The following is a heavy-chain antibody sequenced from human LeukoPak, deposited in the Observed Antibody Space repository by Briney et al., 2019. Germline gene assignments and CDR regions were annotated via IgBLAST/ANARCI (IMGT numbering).Heavy chain of an antibody. V-gene: IGHV1-18*01. CDR3: ASSPLYSGSYYFDY. CDR1: GGTFSIYA. CDR2: ISAYNGNT. J-gene: IGHJ4*02. Sequence: ASVNVSCTASGGTFSIYAISWVRQAPGQGLEWMGWISAYNGNTNYAQKLQGRVTMTTDTSTSTAYMELRSLRSDDTAVYYCASSPLYSGSYYFDYWGQGTLVTVSS. D-gene: IGHD1-26*01.